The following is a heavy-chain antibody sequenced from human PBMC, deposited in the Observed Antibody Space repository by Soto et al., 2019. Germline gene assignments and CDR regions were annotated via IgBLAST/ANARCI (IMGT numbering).Heavy chain of an antibody. CDR2: IWYDGSNK. Sequence: GGSLRLSCAASGFTFSSYGMHWVRQAPGKGLEWVAVIWYDGSNKYYADSVKGRFTISRDNSKNTLYLQMNSLRAEDTAVYYCARASYDFWSGYSNWFDPWGQGTLVTVSS. V-gene: IGHV3-33*01. CDR1: GFTFSSYG. CDR3: ARASYDFWSGYSNWFDP. D-gene: IGHD3-3*01. J-gene: IGHJ5*02.